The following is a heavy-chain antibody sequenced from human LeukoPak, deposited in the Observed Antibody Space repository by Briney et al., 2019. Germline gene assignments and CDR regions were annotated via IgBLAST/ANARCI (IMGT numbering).Heavy chain of an antibody. Sequence: KPSETLSLTCTVSGGSISSYYRSWIRQPPGKGLEWIGYIYYSGSTNYNPSLKSRVTISVDTSKNQFSLKLSSVTAADTAVYYCARHYGSSSPLVDYWGQGTLVTVSS. V-gene: IGHV4-59*08. D-gene: IGHD6-6*01. CDR2: IYYSGST. CDR1: GGSISSYY. CDR3: ARHYGSSSPLVDY. J-gene: IGHJ4*02.